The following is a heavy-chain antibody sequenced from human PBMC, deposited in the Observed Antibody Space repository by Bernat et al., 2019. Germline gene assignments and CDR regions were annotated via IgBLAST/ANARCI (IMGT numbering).Heavy chain of an antibody. Sequence: QVQLVQSGAEVKKPGSSVKVSCKASGGTFSSYAISWVRQAPGQGLEWLGGIIPIFGTANYAQKFQGRVTITAEKSTSTAYMELSRLRSEDTAVYYCAGGPIITMVQGVISYDYMDVWGKGTTVTVSS. V-gene: IGHV1-69*06. CDR3: AGGPIITMVQGVISYDYMDV. D-gene: IGHD3-10*01. CDR2: IIPIFGTA. J-gene: IGHJ6*03. CDR1: GGTFSSYA.